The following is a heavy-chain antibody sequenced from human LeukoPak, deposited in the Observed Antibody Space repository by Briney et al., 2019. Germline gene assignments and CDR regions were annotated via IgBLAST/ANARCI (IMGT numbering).Heavy chain of an antibody. CDR1: GFTFSNYW. D-gene: IGHD4-17*01. V-gene: IGHV3-7*01. CDR2: INKDGGEK. Sequence: GGSLRLSCAASGFTFSNYWMSWVRQAPGKGLEWVANINKDGGEKYYVDSVKGRFTISRDNAKNSLYLQMNSLRVEDTAVYYCARDTVTYWGQGTLVTVSS. J-gene: IGHJ4*02. CDR3: ARDTVTY.